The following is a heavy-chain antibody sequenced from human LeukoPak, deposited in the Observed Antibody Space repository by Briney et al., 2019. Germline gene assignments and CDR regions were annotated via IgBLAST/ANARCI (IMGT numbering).Heavy chain of an antibody. CDR1: GYTFTSYG. CDR2: ISAYNGNT. V-gene: IGHV1-18*01. D-gene: IGHD3-10*01. CDR3: ARSGSGSYYGAFDI. J-gene: IGHJ3*02. Sequence: ASVKVSCKASGYTFTSYGISWVRQAPGQGLEWMGWISAYNGNTNYAQKLQGRVTMTTDTSTSTAYMKLRSLRSDDTAVYYCARSGSGSYYGAFDIWGQGTMVTVSS.